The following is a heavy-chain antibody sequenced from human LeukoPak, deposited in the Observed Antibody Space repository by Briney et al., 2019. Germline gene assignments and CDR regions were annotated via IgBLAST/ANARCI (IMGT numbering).Heavy chain of an antibody. Sequence: VASVKVSCKASGYTFTIYGISWVRQAPGQGLEWMGWISAYNGNTNYAQKLQGRVTMTTDTSTSTAYMELRSLRSDDTAVYYCARDSTSRHYYGSGSSLYYFDYWGQGTLVTVSS. V-gene: IGHV1-18*01. D-gene: IGHD3-10*01. CDR1: GYTFTIYG. CDR2: ISAYNGNT. CDR3: ARDSTSRHYYGSGSSLYYFDY. J-gene: IGHJ4*02.